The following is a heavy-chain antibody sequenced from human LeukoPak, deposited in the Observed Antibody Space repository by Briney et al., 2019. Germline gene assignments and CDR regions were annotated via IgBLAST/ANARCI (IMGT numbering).Heavy chain of an antibody. D-gene: IGHD6-19*01. Sequence: WGSLRLSCGASGFIFSTYWMHWVRQAPGKGLEWVSHIDSEGTSATYGDPAKGRFIMSRDNAKNTVYLQMNSLRAEDTGVYYCTRGTSVVAGIDFWGQVTLVTVSS. CDR1: GFIFSTYW. J-gene: IGHJ4*02. V-gene: IGHV3-74*01. CDR3: TRGTSVVAGIDF. CDR2: IDSEGTSA.